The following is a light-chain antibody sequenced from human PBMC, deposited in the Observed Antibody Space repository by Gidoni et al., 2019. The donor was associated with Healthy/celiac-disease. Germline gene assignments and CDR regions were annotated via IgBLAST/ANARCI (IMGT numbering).Light chain of an antibody. CDR3: QQYDNLLCT. CDR2: DAS. V-gene: IGKV1-33*01. J-gene: IGKJ4*01. CDR1: QDISNY. Sequence: DIQMTQSPSSLSASVGDRVTITCQASQDISNYLNWYQQKPGKAPKLLIYDASNLETGVPSRFSGSGSGTDFTFTISSLQPEDIATYYCQQYDNLLCTFGGXTKVEIK.